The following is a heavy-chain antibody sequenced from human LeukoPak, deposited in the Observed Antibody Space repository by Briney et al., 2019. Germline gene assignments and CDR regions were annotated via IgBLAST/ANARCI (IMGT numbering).Heavy chain of an antibody. CDR2: ISGSGGST. Sequence: GGSLRLSCAASGFTFSSYAMSWVRQAPGKGLEWVSAISGSGGSTYYADSVKGRFTISGDNSKNTLYLQMNSLRAEDTAVYYCAKGMVYYYDSSGYLAGLDYWGQGTLVTVSS. CDR1: GFTFSSYA. CDR3: AKGMVYYYDSSGYLAGLDY. V-gene: IGHV3-23*01. D-gene: IGHD3-22*01. J-gene: IGHJ4*02.